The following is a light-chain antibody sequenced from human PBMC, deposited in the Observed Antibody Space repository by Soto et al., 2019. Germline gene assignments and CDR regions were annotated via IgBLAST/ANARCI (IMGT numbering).Light chain of an antibody. CDR3: NSYTSSTMYV. V-gene: IGLV2-14*01. CDR2: EVN. CDR1: SSDVGGYDH. J-gene: IGLJ1*01. Sequence: QSVLTQPASVSGSPGQSITISCTGTSSDVGGYDHVAWYQQHPGKAPKLMIYEVNNRPSGISNRFSGSKSGNTASLTISGLQAEDEADYYCNSYTSSTMYVFGTGTKVTVL.